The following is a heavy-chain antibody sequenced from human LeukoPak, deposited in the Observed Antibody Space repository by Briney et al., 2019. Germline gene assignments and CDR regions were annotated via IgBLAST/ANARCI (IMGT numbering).Heavy chain of an antibody. Sequence: GGSLRLSCAVSGFTFDDYAMHWVRQAPGKGLEWVSGISWNSGSIGYADSVKGRFTISRDNAKNSLYLQMNSLRAEDTALYYCAKDPDYWGQGTLVTVSS. V-gene: IGHV3-9*01. CDR2: ISWNSGSI. J-gene: IGHJ4*02. CDR3: AKDPDY. CDR1: GFTFDDYA.